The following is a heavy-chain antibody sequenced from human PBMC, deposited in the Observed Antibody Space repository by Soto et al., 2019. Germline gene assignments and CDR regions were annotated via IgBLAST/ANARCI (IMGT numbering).Heavy chain of an antibody. CDR2: INPSGGST. CDR3: ARRTGSYLDY. J-gene: IGHJ4*02. D-gene: IGHD1-26*01. V-gene: IGHV1-46*01. Sequence: QVQLVQSGAEVKKPGASVKVSCKTSGYTFTNYSMHWVRQAPGQGLEWMGIINPSGGSTRYAQQFQGRVTMTRDTSTSTVYMELSSLRSEDTAVYYCARRTGSYLDYWGQGCMVTVSS. CDR1: GYTFTNYS.